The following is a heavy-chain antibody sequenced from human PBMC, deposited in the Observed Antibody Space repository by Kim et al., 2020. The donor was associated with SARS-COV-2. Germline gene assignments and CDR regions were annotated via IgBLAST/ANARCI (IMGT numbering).Heavy chain of an antibody. D-gene: IGHD6-13*01. Sequence: SGPTLVNPTQTLTLTCTFSGFSLSTSGVGVGWIRQPPGKALEWLALIYWDDDKRYRPSLKSRLTITKDTSKNQVVLTMTNMDPVDTATYYCAHRRLGIAAAGIDYWGQGTLVTVSS. J-gene: IGHJ4*02. CDR2: IYWDDDK. V-gene: IGHV2-5*02. CDR3: AHRRLGIAAAGIDY. CDR1: GFSLSTSGVG.